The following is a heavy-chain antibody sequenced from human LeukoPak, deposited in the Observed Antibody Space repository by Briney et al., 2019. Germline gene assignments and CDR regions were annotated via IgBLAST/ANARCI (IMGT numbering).Heavy chain of an antibody. V-gene: IGHV1-8*01. D-gene: IGHD6-13*01. CDR1: GYTFTSYD. CDR3: ARAAYGYSSSWGTERPFQH. CDR2: MNPNSGNT. Sequence: ASVKVSCKASGYTFTSYDINWVRQATGQGLEWMGWMNPNSGNTGYAQKFQGRVTMTRNTSISTAYMELSSLRSEDTAVYYCARAAYGYSSSWGTERPFQHWGQGTLVTVSS. J-gene: IGHJ1*01.